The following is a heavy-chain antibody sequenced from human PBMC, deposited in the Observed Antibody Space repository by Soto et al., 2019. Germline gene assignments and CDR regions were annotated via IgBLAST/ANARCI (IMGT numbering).Heavy chain of an antibody. V-gene: IGHV5-51*01. Sequence: GESLKISCKGSGYSFTSYWIGWVRQTPGKGLEWMGIIYPGDSDTRYSPSFQGQVTISADKSISTAYLQWSSLKASDTAMYYCARYTTGTRLVVNYYYMDVWGKGTTVTVSS. CDR1: GYSFTSYW. D-gene: IGHD1-1*01. CDR2: IYPGDSDT. J-gene: IGHJ6*03. CDR3: ARYTTGTRLVVNYYYMDV.